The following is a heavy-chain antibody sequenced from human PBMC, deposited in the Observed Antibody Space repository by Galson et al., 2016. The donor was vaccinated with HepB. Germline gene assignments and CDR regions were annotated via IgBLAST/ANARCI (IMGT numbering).Heavy chain of an antibody. CDR2: ISHDENNK. CDR3: VRGRPYCSSVSCAMDV. J-gene: IGHJ6*02. V-gene: IGHV3-30*09. CDR1: GSTFSHYP. D-gene: IGHD2-2*01. Sequence: SLRLSCAASGSTFSHYPMHWVRQAPGKGLEWVAVISHDENNKFYGDSVKGRFAISRDNSKNTLFLQMDGLRAEDTAVYYCVRGRPYCSSVSCAMDVWGQGTTVTVSS.